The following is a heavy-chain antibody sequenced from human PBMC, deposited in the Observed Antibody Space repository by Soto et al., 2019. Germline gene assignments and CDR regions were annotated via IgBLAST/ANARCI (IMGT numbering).Heavy chain of an antibody. CDR3: AKDPLGIGDYFDY. Sequence: GGSLRLSCAASGFTFSSYAMSWVRQAPGKGLEWVSAISGSGGSTYYADSVKGRFTISRDNSKNTLYLQMNSLRAEDAAVYYCAKDPLGIGDYFDYWGQGTLVTVSS. D-gene: IGHD7-27*01. J-gene: IGHJ4*02. CDR2: ISGSGGST. CDR1: GFTFSSYA. V-gene: IGHV3-23*01.